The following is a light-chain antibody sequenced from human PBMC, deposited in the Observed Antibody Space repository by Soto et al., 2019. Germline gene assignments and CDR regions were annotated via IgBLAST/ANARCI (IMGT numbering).Light chain of an antibody. V-gene: IGKV1-5*03. CDR2: KAS. CDR1: QSISSW. Sequence: DIQMTQSPSTLSASVGDRVTITYRASQSISSWLAWYQQKPGKAAKLLIYKASSLESGVPSRFSGSGSGTEFTLTISSLQPDDFATYYCQQYNSYWTFGQGNKVEIK. J-gene: IGKJ1*01. CDR3: QQYNSYWT.